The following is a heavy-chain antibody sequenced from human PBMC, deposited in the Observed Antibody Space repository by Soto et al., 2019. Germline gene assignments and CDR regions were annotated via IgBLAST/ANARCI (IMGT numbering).Heavy chain of an antibody. Sequence: GGSLRLSCTASGFTFGDYAMSWVRQAPGKGLEWVGFIRSKAYGGTTEYAASVKGRFAISRDGSKSIAYLQMNSLKTEDTAVYYCTNVYYDILTGYYRGNYYYYGMDVWGQGTTVTVSS. D-gene: IGHD3-9*01. J-gene: IGHJ6*02. CDR1: GFTFGDYA. CDR3: TNVYYDILTGYYRGNYYYYGMDV. CDR2: IRSKAYGGTT. V-gene: IGHV3-49*04.